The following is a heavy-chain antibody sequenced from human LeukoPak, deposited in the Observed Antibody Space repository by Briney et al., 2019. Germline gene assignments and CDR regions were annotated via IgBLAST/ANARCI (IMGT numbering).Heavy chain of an antibody. D-gene: IGHD2-21*02. V-gene: IGHV4-34*01. CDR1: GGSFSGYY. CDR2: INHSGST. Sequence: SETLSLTCAVSGGSFSGYYWSWVRQPPGKGLEWIGEINHSGSTNYNTSLKSRLTISVDTSSNQFSLKLSSVTAADTAVYYCARVGYCGGDCYSGDYYYYMDVWGKGTTVTVSS. J-gene: IGHJ6*03. CDR3: ARVGYCGGDCYSGDYYYYMDV.